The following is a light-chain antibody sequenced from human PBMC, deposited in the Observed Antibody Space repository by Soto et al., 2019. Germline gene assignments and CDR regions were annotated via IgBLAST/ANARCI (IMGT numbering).Light chain of an antibody. CDR2: DAS. CDR3: HQRQYWPPIT. V-gene: IGKV3-11*01. J-gene: IGKJ5*01. Sequence: VLLTQSPATLSLSPGGGATLSCRSSLSVSVYLDWYQQKPGQAPRLLISDASNRATGIPARFSGSGSGTDFTLTISSLEPEDFAVYYCHQRQYWPPITFGQGTRLEIK. CDR1: LSVSVY.